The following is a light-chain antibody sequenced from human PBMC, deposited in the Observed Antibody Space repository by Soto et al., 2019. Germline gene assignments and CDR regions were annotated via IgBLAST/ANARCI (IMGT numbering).Light chain of an antibody. J-gene: IGLJ2*01. CDR2: DVT. Sequence: QSALTQPRSVSGSPGQSVTISCTGTSSDVGVYNYISWYQQHPGKAPKLMIYDVTKRPSGVPDRFSVSKSGNTASLTVSGLQAEDEADYYCSSHAGSTNLIFGGGTKLTVL. CDR1: SSDVGVYNY. V-gene: IGLV2-11*01. CDR3: SSHAGSTNLI.